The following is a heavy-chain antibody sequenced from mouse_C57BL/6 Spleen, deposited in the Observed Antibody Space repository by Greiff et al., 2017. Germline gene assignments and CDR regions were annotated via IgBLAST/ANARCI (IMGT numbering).Heavy chain of an antibody. D-gene: IGHD2-3*01. J-gene: IGHJ3*01. CDR2: IWRGGST. CDR3: AKNLDGYYGWFAY. V-gene: IGHV2-5*01. Sequence: VQLQESGPGLVQPSQSLSITCTVSGFSLTSYGVHWVRQSPGKGLEWLGVIWRGGSTDYNAAFMSRLSITKDNSKSQFFFKMNSLQADDTAIYYCAKNLDGYYGWFAYWGQGTLLTVSA. CDR1: GFSLTSYG.